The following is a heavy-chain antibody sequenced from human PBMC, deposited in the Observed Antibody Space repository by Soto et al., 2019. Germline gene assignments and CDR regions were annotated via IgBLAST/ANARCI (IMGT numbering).Heavy chain of an antibody. Sequence: EVQLVESGGGLVQPGGSLRLSCAASGFTVSSNYMSWVRQAPGKGLEWVSVIYSGGSTYYADSVKGRFTISRHNSKNTLYLQMNRLRAEDTAVYYCAREDPRGYFDYWGQGTLVTVSS. CDR1: GFTVSSNY. CDR3: AREDPRGYFDY. CDR2: IYSGGST. D-gene: IGHD3-10*01. V-gene: IGHV3-53*04. J-gene: IGHJ4*02.